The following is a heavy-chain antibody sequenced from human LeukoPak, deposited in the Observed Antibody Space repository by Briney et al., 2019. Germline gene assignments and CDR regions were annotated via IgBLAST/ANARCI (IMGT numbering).Heavy chain of an antibody. Sequence: PSETLSLTCTVSGGSISNYYWSWIRQPPGKGLEYIGYIYYAGSTNYNPSLRSRVTISVDTSKNQFSLKLSSLTAADTAVYYCAKDARGSGFFWFDPWGQGTLVTVSS. CDR2: IYYAGST. V-gene: IGHV4-59*01. J-gene: IGHJ5*02. CDR1: GGSISNYY. D-gene: IGHD1-26*01. CDR3: AKDARGSGFFWFDP.